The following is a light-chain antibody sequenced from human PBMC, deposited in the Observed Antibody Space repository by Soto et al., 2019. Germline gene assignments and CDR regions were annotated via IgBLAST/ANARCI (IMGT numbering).Light chain of an antibody. Sequence: DIQMTQSPSSLSSSVGDRATITCRASQGISNYLAWYQQKPAKVPKLLIYAASTLQSGVPSRFSGSGSGTDFTLTISGLQPEDVATFYCQKYNSAPPSTFGPGTKVDIK. CDR2: AAS. CDR1: QGISNY. V-gene: IGKV1-27*01. CDR3: QKYNSAPPST. J-gene: IGKJ3*01.